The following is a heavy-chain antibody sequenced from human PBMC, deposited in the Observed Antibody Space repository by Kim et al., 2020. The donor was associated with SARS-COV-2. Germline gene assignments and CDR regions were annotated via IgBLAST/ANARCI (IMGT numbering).Heavy chain of an antibody. CDR2: INQSGST. CDR3: ARGRVSSGWYRDY. CDR1: GGSFSGYY. V-gene: IGHV4-34*01. Sequence: SETLSLTCAVYGGSFSGYYWSWIRQPPGKGLEWIGEINQSGSTNYNPSLKSRVTISVDTSKNQFPLKLSSVTAADTAVYYCARGRVSSGWYRDYWGQGTLVTVSS. D-gene: IGHD6-19*01. J-gene: IGHJ4*02.